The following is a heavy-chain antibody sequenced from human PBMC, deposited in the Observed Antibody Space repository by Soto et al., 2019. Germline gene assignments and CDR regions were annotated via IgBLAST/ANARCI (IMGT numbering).Heavy chain of an antibody. V-gene: IGHV5-51*01. CDR2: IYPGDSDT. D-gene: IGHD1-26*01. CDR3: ARHDQVGRTTETNLDS. J-gene: IGHJ4*02. Sequence: GESLKISCKASGYSFTSYWIGWVRQMPGKGLEWMGIIYPGDSDTTYSPSFRGQVTISADNSINTACLQWSSLKASDSAIYYCARHDQVGRTTETNLDSWGQGTLVTVSS. CDR1: GYSFTSYW.